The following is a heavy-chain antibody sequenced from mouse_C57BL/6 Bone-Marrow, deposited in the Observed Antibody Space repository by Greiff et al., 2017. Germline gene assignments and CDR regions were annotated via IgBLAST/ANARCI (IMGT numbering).Heavy chain of an antibody. V-gene: IGHV1-55*01. CDR3: ARRYGSSYDAMDY. D-gene: IGHD1-1*01. J-gene: IGHJ4*01. CDR1: GYTFTSYW. CDR2: IYPGSGST. Sequence: QVQLQQPGAELVKPGASVKMSCKASGYTFTSYWITWVKQRPGQGLEWIGDIYPGSGSTNYNEKFKSKATLTVDKPSSTAYMQLSSLTSEDSAVXYCARRYGSSYDAMDYWGQGTSVTVSS.